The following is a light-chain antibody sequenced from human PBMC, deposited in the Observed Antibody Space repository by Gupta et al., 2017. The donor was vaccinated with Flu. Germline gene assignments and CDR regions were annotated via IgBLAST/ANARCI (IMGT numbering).Light chain of an antibody. V-gene: IGLV4-60*03. J-gene: IGLJ1*01. CDR2: VEGSGAY. Sequence: GKAPRFLMKVEGSGAYTKGSGVPDRFSGSTSGADRYLTISNVQSEDEGDYYCETWGSDTYVFGAGTQVTVL. CDR3: ETWGSDTYV.